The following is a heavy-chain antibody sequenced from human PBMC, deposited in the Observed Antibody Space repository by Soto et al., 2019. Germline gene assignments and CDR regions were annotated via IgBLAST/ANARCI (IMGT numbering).Heavy chain of an antibody. J-gene: IGHJ6*02. CDR2: IDPGDSYT. CDR3: ARHGEGYCSSTSCYYYYGMDV. D-gene: IGHD2-2*01. V-gene: IGHV5-10-1*01. CDR1: GYSFTSYW. Sequence: PGESLKISCKGSGYSFTSYWISWVRQMPGKGLEWMGRIDPGDSYTNYSPSFQGHVTISADKSISTAYLQWSSLKASDTAMYYCARHGEGYCSSTSCYYYYGMDVWGQGTTVTVSS.